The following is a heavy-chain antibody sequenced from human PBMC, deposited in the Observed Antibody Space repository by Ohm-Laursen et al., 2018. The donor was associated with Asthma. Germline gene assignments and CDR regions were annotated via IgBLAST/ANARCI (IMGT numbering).Heavy chain of an antibody. CDR3: ARDRGGDRSFDY. J-gene: IGHJ4*02. Sequence: SLRLSCSASGLSLSNYWMTWVRQAPGKGPEWVAHIKEDGSETSYLDSLKGRITISRDNAKNSLYLQMSSLRDEDTAVYYCARDRGGDRSFDYWGQGTLVTVSS. CDR2: IKEDGSET. D-gene: IGHD2-21*02. CDR1: GLSLSNYW. V-gene: IGHV3-7*01.